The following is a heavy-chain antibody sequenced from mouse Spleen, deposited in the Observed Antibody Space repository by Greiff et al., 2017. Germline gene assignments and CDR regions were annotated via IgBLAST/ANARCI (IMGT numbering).Heavy chain of an antibody. J-gene: IGHJ1*03. CDR2: ISGGGGNT. V-gene: IGHV5-9*01. CDR3: ARHVITTPNGYFDV. CDR1: GFTFSSYT. Sequence: DVKLVESGGGLVKPGGSLKLSCAASGFTFSSYTMSWVRQTPEKSLEWVATISGGGGNTYYPDSVKGRFTISRDNAKNTLYLQMSSLRSEDTALYYCARHVITTPNGYFDVWGTGTTVTVSS. D-gene: IGHD1-1*01.